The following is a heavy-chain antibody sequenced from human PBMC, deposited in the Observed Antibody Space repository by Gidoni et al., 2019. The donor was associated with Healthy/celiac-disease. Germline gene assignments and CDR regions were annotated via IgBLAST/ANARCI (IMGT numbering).Heavy chain of an antibody. D-gene: IGHD2-8*02. J-gene: IGHJ4*02. CDR1: VGSISSYY. V-gene: IGHV4-59*01. CDR3: ARGAELGELVRLENWRIDY. Sequence: QVQLQESGPGLVKPSETLSLTCTVSVGSISSYYWSWIRQPPGKGLEWIGYIYYSGSTNYNPSLKSRVTISVDTSKNQFSLKLSSVTAADTAVYYCARGAELGELVRLENWRIDYWGQGTLVTVSS. CDR2: IYYSGST.